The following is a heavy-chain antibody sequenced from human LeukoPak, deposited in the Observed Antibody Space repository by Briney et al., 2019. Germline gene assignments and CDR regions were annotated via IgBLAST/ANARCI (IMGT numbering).Heavy chain of an antibody. J-gene: IGHJ4*02. CDR1: GFTFSSYA. Sequence: GGSLRLSRAASGFTFSSYAMSWVRQAPGKGLEWVSAISGSGGSTYYADSVKGRFTISRDNSKNTLYLQMNSLRAEDTAVYYCAKDPDSSGWYPGPNYWGQGTLVTVSS. D-gene: IGHD6-19*01. V-gene: IGHV3-23*01. CDR3: AKDPDSSGWYPGPNY. CDR2: ISGSGGST.